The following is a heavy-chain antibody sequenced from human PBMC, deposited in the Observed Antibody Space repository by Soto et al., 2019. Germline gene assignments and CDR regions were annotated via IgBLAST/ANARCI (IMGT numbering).Heavy chain of an antibody. Sequence: ASVKVSCKASGYTFTSYYMHWVRQAPGQGLGWMGIINPSGGSTSYAQKFQGRVTMTRDTSTSTVYMELSSLRSEDTAVYYCARDWAPNYYGSGSYYPYNWFDPWGQGTLVTVSS. CDR2: INPSGGST. CDR1: GYTFTSYY. J-gene: IGHJ5*02. CDR3: ARDWAPNYYGSGSYYPYNWFDP. D-gene: IGHD3-10*01. V-gene: IGHV1-46*01.